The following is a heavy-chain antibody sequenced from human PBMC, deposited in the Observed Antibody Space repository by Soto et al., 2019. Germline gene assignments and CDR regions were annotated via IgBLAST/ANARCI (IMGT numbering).Heavy chain of an antibody. D-gene: IGHD3-10*01. V-gene: IGHV4-39*01. CDR3: ARQGDYGSGLYYAWYYYNMDV. J-gene: IGHJ6*02. Sequence: QLQLQESGPGLVKPSETLSLTCTVSGGSIRSSSYYWGWIRQPPGTGLEWLGTIYYSGNTYYNPSLKSRVTLSVDKSKNQFSLRLSSVTAADTAVYYCARQGDYGSGLYYAWYYYNMDVWGQGTSVTVSS. CDR2: IYYSGNT. CDR1: GGSIRSSSYY.